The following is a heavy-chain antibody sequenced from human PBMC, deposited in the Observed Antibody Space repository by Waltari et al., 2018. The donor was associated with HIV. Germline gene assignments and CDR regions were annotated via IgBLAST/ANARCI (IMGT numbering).Heavy chain of an antibody. Sequence: VQLLESGGGLVQPGGSLRLSGAASGFSFSDYALGWVRQAPGKGLRCVSTISGSGQTTYYAESGEGRFTISRDDSQNTLYLQMHSVRGEDTAVYFCAKGVSVATRTGFDSWGQGTMVIVSS. J-gene: IGHJ4*02. D-gene: IGHD5-12*01. CDR3: AKGVSVATRTGFDS. CDR2: ISGSGQTT. CDR1: GFSFSDYA. V-gene: IGHV3-23*01.